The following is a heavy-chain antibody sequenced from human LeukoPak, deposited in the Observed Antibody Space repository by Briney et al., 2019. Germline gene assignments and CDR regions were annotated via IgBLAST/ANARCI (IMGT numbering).Heavy chain of an antibody. D-gene: IGHD6-6*01. J-gene: IGHJ4*02. CDR1: GFTFSSYG. CDR3: AKDYYGSSTPL. CDR2: ISHDGSNK. V-gene: IGHV3-30*18. Sequence: GRSLRLSCAASGFTFSSYGMHWVRQAPGKGLEWVAVISHDGSNKYYADSVKGRFTISRDNSTNTPYLQMDSLRAEDTAVYYCAKDYYGSSTPLWGQGTLVTVSS.